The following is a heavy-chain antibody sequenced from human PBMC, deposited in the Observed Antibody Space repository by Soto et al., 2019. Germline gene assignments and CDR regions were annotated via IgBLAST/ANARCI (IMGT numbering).Heavy chain of an antibody. D-gene: IGHD3-3*01. CDR2: ISYDGSNK. Sequence: PGGSLRLSCAASGFTFSSYGMHWVRQAPGKGLEWVAVISYDGSNKYYADSVKGRFTISRDNSKNTLYLQMNSLRAEDTAVYYCAKDPGLHDFWSGHIDPWGQGTLVTVSS. V-gene: IGHV3-30*18. J-gene: IGHJ5*02. CDR1: GFTFSSYG. CDR3: AKDPGLHDFWSGHIDP.